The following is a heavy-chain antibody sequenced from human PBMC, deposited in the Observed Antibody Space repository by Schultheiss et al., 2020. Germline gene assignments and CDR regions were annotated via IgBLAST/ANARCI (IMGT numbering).Heavy chain of an antibody. D-gene: IGHD6-13*01. CDR3: ARTAAGRGGLDY. V-gene: IGHV6-1*01. Sequence: SETLSLTCAISGDSVSSNSAAWNWIRQSPSRGLEWLGRTYYRAKWYNDYAVSVKSRFTIIPDTSKNQFSLHLNSVTPEDTAVYYCARTAAGRGGLDYWGRGSLVTVAS. J-gene: IGHJ4*02. CDR2: TYYRAKWYN. CDR1: GDSVSSNSAA.